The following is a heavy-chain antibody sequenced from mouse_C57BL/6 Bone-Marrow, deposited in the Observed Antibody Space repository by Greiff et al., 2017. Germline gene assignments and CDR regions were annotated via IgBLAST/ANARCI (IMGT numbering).Heavy chain of an antibody. J-gene: IGHJ3*01. CDR1: YTFS. D-gene: IGHD4-1*01. V-gene: IGHV1-87*01. Sequence: VQLQQSGPELARPWASVKISCPAFYTFSRKVHFAISDTNYWMQWVKQRPGRGLEWIGAIYPANGVTSYNQKSKGKATLTADKSSSTAYMQLSSLTSEDSAVYYWADWDGAYWGQGTLVTVSA. CDR2: GRGLEWIG. CDR3: SEDSAVYYWADWDGAY.